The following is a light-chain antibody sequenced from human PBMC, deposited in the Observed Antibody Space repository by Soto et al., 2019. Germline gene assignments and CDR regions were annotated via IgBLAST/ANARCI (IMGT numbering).Light chain of an antibody. CDR3: SSYAGSNNFV. CDR1: SSDVGGYNY. J-gene: IGLJ1*01. Sequence: QSALTQPPSASGSPGQSVTISCTGNSSDVGGYNYVSWYQQHPGKAPKLMIYEVSKRPSGVPDRFSGSKSGNTASQTVSGLQAEDEADYYCSSYAGSNNFVFGTGTKLTVL. V-gene: IGLV2-8*01. CDR2: EVS.